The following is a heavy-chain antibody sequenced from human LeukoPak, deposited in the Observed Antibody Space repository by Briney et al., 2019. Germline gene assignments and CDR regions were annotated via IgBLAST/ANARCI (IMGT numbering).Heavy chain of an antibody. J-gene: IGHJ6*02. D-gene: IGHD3-10*01. V-gene: IGHV1-46*01. Sequence: GASVKVSCKASGYTFTSYYMHWVRQAPGQELEWMGIINPSGGSTSYAQKFQGRVTMTRDTSTSTVYMELSSLRSEDTAVYYCARSGDLPRRFGLWRYYGMDVWGQGTTVTVSS. CDR3: ARSGDLPRRFGLWRYYGMDV. CDR2: INPSGGST. CDR1: GYTFTSYY.